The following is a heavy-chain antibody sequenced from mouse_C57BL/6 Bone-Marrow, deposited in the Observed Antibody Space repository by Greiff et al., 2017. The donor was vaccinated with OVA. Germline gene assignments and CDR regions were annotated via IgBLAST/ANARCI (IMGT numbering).Heavy chain of an antibody. V-gene: IGHV1-63*01. CDR2: IYPGGGYT. J-gene: IGHJ1*03. CDR3: ATSNPEGYFDV. Sequence: VKLMESGAGLVRPGTSVKMSCKASGYTFTNYWIGWAKQRPGHGLEWIGDIYPGGGYTNYNEKFKGKATLTADKSSSTAYMQFSSLTSEDSAIYYCATSNPEGYFDVWGTGTTVTVSS. CDR1: GYTFTNYW. D-gene: IGHD2-5*01.